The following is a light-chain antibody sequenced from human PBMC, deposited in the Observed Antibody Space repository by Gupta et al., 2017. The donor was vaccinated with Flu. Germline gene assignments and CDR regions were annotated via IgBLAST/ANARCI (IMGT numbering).Light chain of an antibody. Sequence: VLTQSPGTLSLSPGERATLSCRASQNVNNNYLAWYQQKPGQTPRLLIYDASRRATGIPDRFSGSGSGTDFTLSISRLEPEDFAVYYCQQYGSSRTFGQGTKVEIK. CDR2: DAS. V-gene: IGKV3-20*01. CDR1: QNVNNNY. CDR3: QQYGSSRT. J-gene: IGKJ1*01.